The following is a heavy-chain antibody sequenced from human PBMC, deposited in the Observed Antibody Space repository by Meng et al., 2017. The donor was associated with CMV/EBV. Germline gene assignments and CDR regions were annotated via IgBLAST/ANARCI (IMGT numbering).Heavy chain of an antibody. CDR2: IRYDGSNK. D-gene: IGHD2-2*02. V-gene: IGHV3-30*02. CDR3: AKGLGIVVVPAAIWGSSSSGGGNWFDP. J-gene: IGHJ5*02. Sequence: GGSLRLSCAASGFTFSSYGMHWVRQAPGKGLEWVAFIRYDGSNKYYADSVKGRFTISRDNSKNTLYLQMNSLRAEDTAVYYCAKGLGIVVVPAAIWGSSSSGGGNWFDPWGQGTLVTVSS. CDR1: GFTFSSYG.